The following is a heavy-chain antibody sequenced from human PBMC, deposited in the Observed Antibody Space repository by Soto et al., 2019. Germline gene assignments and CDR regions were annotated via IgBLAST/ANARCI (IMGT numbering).Heavy chain of an antibody. D-gene: IGHD3-10*01. CDR2: INHSGST. J-gene: IGHJ5*02. CDR1: GGSFSGYY. CDR3: ARGGSGSFSPPNWFDP. Sequence: SETLSLTCAVYGGSFSGYYWSWIRQPPGKGLEWIGEINHSGSTNYNPSLKSRVTISGDTSKNQFSLKLSSVTAADTAVYYCARGGSGSFSPPNWFDPWGQGTLVTVSS. V-gene: IGHV4-34*01.